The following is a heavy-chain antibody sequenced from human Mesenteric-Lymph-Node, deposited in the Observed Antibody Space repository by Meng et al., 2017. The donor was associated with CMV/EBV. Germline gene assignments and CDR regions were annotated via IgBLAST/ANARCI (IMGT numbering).Heavy chain of an antibody. CDR1: GFTFSTCA. V-gene: IGHV3-30*18. J-gene: IGHJ4*02. CDR3: AKDLSGGWSMDY. Sequence: CAASGFTFSTCAMHWVRQAPGKGLEWVALISKDGSYSDYADSVKGRFTVFRDDSKNTVYLQMNSLRAEDAALYYCAKDLSGGWSMDYWGQGTLVTVSS. CDR2: ISKDGSYS. D-gene: IGHD6-19*01.